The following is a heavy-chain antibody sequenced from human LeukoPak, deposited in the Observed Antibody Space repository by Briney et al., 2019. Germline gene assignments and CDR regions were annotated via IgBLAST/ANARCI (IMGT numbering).Heavy chain of an antibody. J-gene: IGHJ5*02. Sequence: SETLSLTCSVSGGSISSYYWSWIRQPPGKGLEWIGYTHYSGSTNYNPSLKSRVTISVDTSRSQFSLKLSSVTAADTAVYYCARRGGYSSSWYRWFDPWGQGTLVTVSS. CDR1: GGSISSYY. CDR3: ARRGGYSSSWYRWFDP. V-gene: IGHV4-59*12. CDR2: THYSGST. D-gene: IGHD6-13*01.